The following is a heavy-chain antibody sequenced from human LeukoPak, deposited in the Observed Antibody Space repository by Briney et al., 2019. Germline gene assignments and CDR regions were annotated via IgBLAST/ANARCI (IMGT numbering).Heavy chain of an antibody. CDR2: IYYSGST. V-gene: IGHV4-59*01. CDR3: ARLPYSYGSGAGYLDL. Sequence: SETLSLTCTVSGGSISSYYWSWIRQPPGKGLEWIGYIYYSGSTNYNPSLKSRVTISVDTSKNQFSLRLSSVTAADTAVYYCARLPYSYGSGAGYLDLWGRGTLVTVSS. D-gene: IGHD5-18*01. CDR1: GGSISSYY. J-gene: IGHJ2*01.